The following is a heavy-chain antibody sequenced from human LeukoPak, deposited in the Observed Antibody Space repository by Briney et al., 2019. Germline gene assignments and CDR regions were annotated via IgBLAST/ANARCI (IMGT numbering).Heavy chain of an antibody. CDR1: GGSIRSTY. Sequence: SETLSLTCTISGGSIRSTYWNWIRQPAGRELEWLGRIYTTGHTKYNPSLKSRVTMSVDTSKNQFSLRLTSMTAADTAVYYCARAPTVKSWFDPWGQGTLVTVSS. CDR3: ARAPTVKSWFDP. CDR2: IYTTGHT. D-gene: IGHD4-17*01. J-gene: IGHJ5*02. V-gene: IGHV4-4*07.